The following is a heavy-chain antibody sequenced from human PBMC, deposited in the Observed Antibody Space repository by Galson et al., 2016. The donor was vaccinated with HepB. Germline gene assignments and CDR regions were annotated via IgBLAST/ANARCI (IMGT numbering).Heavy chain of an antibody. CDR2: IIPIFRPA. V-gene: IGHV1-69*13. CDR3: AVEGTILRQYDFDY. D-gene: IGHD1-26*01. CDR1: GGTFSSFA. Sequence: SVKVSCKASGGTFSSFAISWVRQAPGQELEWMGGIIPIFRPAHYAQKFQGRVTITADESTSTAYMELSSLRSEDTAVYYCAVEGTILRQYDFDYWGQGTLVTVAS. J-gene: IGHJ4*02.